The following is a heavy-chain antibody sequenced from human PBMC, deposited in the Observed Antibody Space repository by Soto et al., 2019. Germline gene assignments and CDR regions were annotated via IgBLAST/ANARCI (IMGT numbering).Heavy chain of an antibody. J-gene: IGHJ4*02. Sequence: QVQLVESGGGVVQPGRSLRLSCAASGFTFSSYGMHWVRQAPGKGLEWVAVISYDGSNKYYADSVKGRFTISRDNSKNTLYLQMNSLRAEDTAVYYCAKDQYQAEYYFDYWGQGTLVTVSS. V-gene: IGHV3-30*18. CDR2: ISYDGSNK. D-gene: IGHD2-2*01. CDR1: GFTFSSYG. CDR3: AKDQYQAEYYFDY.